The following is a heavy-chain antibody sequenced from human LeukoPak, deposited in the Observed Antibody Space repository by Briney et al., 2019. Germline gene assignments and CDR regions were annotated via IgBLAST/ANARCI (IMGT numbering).Heavy chain of an antibody. CDR2: ISAYNGNK. CDR3: ARESGTYYYGSGSYYNVGDYYYYYGMDV. D-gene: IGHD3-10*01. V-gene: IGHV1-18*01. CDR1: GYTFTSYG. J-gene: IGHJ6*02. Sequence: ASVKVSCKASGYTFTSYGISWVRQAPGQGLEWMGWISAYNGNKNNAQKLKGRVTLANDPSTSTAYMELRSLRSDDTAVYYCARESGTYYYGSGSYYNVGDYYYYYGMDVWGQGATVTVSS.